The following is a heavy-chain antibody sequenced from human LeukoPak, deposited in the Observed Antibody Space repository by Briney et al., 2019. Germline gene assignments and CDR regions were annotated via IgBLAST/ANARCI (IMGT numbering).Heavy chain of an antibody. Sequence: PSQTLSLTCTVSRGSIGSGAYFWSWIRQHPGKGLEWIGHIYYSGSTYYNPSLKSRVTMSIDRSQNQFSLNLTSVTAADTAVYYCARATSSWYPVGWFDPWGQGTLVTVSS. CDR3: ARATSSWYPVGWFDP. CDR2: IYYSGST. D-gene: IGHD6-13*01. J-gene: IGHJ5*02. V-gene: IGHV4-31*03. CDR1: RGSIGSGAYF.